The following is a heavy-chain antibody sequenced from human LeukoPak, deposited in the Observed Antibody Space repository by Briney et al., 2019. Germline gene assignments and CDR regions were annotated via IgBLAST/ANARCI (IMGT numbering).Heavy chain of an antibody. CDR1: GGSFSGYY. Sequence: SEALSLTCAVYGGSFSGYYWSWIRQPPGKGLEWIGEINHSGSTNYNPSLKSRVTISVDTSKNQFSLKLSSVTAADTAVYYCARGSVDCSGGSCYGWFDPWGQGTLVTVSS. CDR3: ARGSVDCSGGSCYGWFDP. D-gene: IGHD2-15*01. J-gene: IGHJ5*02. V-gene: IGHV4-34*01. CDR2: INHSGST.